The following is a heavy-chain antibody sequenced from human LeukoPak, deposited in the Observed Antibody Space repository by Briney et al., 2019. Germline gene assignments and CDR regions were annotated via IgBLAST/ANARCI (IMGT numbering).Heavy chain of an antibody. CDR2: IYYSGST. D-gene: IGHD2-2*01. J-gene: IGHJ6*03. CDR1: GGSISSSSYY. Sequence: SETLSLTCTVSGGSISSSSYYWGWIRQPPGKGLEWIGSIYYSGSTYYNPSLKSRVTISVDTSKNQFSLKLSSVTAADTAVYYCARASYCSSTSCYNVRASYYYYYMDVWGKGTTVTVSS. CDR3: ARASYCSSTSCYNVRASYYYYYMDV. V-gene: IGHV4-39*01.